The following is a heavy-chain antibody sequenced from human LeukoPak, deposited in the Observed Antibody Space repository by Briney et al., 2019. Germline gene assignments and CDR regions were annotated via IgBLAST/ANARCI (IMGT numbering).Heavy chain of an antibody. V-gene: IGHV1-69*01. CDR3: ARIDLNILLGATYYYYGMDV. CDR1: VGSFTNFA. J-gene: IGHJ6*02. CDR2: IIPIFGTA. D-gene: IGHD3-9*01. Sequence: GSSVKVSSKASVGSFTNFAISGVRRAPGQGLEWMGGIIPIFGTANYAQKFQGRVTITADESTSTAYMELSSLRSEDTAIYYCARIDLNILLGATYYYYGMDVWGQGTTVTVSS.